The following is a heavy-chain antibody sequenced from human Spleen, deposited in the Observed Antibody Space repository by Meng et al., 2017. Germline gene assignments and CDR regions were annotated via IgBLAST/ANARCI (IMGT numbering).Heavy chain of an antibody. Sequence: GESLKISCAASGFTFGSYAMHWVRQAPGKGLEWVAVISYDGSNKYYADSVKGRFTISRDNSKDTLYLQMNSLRAEDTAVYYCARDKVTSYYDGAYDAFDIWGQGTMVTVSS. J-gene: IGHJ3*02. D-gene: IGHD3-22*01. V-gene: IGHV3-30*01. CDR2: ISYDGSNK. CDR3: ARDKVTSYYDGAYDAFDI. CDR1: GFTFGSYA.